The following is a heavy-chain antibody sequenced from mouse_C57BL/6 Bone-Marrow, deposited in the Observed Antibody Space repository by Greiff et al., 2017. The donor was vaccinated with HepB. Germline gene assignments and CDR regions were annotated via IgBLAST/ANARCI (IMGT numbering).Heavy chain of an antibody. CDR2: IYPGSGST. CDR3: ARRGNYYAMDY. V-gene: IGHV1-55*01. CDR1: GYTFTSYC. Sequence: QVQLQQPGAELVKPGASVKMSCKASGYTFTSYCITWVKQRPGQGLEWIGDIYPGSGSTNYNEKFKSKATLTVDTSSSTAYMQLSSLTSEDSAVYYCARRGNYYAMDYWGQGTSVTVSS. J-gene: IGHJ4*01.